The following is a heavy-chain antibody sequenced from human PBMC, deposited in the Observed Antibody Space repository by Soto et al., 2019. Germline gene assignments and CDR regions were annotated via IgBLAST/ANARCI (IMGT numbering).Heavy chain of an antibody. J-gene: IGHJ6*02. Sequence: QITLKESGPTLGKPTQTLTLTCTFSVLSLSTTGVGVGWIRQPPGKALEWLALIYWDDDKRYSPSLKSRLTITKDTSKNQVVLTMTNMDPVDTATYYCVQSRCGGDCLQSYSSHSYYGLDVWGHGTTVTVSS. V-gene: IGHV2-5*02. CDR3: VQSRCGGDCLQSYSSHSYYGLDV. D-gene: IGHD2-21*02. CDR1: VLSLSTTGVG. CDR2: IYWDDDK.